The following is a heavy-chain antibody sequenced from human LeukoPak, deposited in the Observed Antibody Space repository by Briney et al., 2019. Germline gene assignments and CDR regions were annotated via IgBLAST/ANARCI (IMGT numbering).Heavy chain of an antibody. CDR2: IRYSGST. CDR1: GGSISSNTYF. V-gene: IGHV4-39*01. D-gene: IGHD5/OR15-5a*01. Sequence: SETLSLTCNVSGGSISSNTYFWGWIRRPPGKGLEWIGSIRYSGSTYYNPSLKSRVIISVDTSENQFSLNLSSLTAADTAVYYCATSDTVSTYNWFDPWGQGTLVNVS. J-gene: IGHJ5*02. CDR3: ATSDTVSTYNWFDP.